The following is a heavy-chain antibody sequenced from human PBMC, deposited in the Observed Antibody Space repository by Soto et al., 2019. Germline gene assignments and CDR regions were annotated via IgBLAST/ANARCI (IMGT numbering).Heavy chain of an antibody. J-gene: IGHJ5*02. CDR2: TYYRSKWYN. CDR1: GDSVSGNSSA. CDR3: AREDVIAVAGWFDP. Sequence: PSQTLSLTCAISGDSVSGNSSAWNCIRQSPSRGLEWLGRTYYRSKWYNDYAVSVKSRITINPDTSKNQFSLQLNSVTPEDTAVYYCAREDVIAVAGWFDPWGQGTLVTVSS. D-gene: IGHD6-19*01. V-gene: IGHV6-1*01.